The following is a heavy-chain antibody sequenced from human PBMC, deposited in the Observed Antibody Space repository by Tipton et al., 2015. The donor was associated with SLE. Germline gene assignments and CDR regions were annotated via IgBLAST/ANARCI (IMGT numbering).Heavy chain of an antibody. D-gene: IGHD3-22*01. V-gene: IGHV4-39*07. J-gene: IGHJ4*02. CDR3: ARPLGGYYDY. CDR1: GGSISSSSYC. Sequence: TLSLTCTVSGGSISSSSYCWGWIRQPPGKGLEWIGSIYYSGSTYYNPSLKSRVTISVDTSKNQFSLKLSSVTAADTAVYYCARPLGGYYDYWGQGTLVTVSS. CDR2: IYYSGST.